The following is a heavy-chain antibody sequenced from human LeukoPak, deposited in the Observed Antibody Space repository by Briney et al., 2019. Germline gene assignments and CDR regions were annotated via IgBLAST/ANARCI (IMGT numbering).Heavy chain of an antibody. CDR2: IWFDGKNE. D-gene: IGHD2-8*01. J-gene: IGHJ6*02. CDR1: GFTFSSYG. CDR3: ARDRHCANGVCHSPPGMDV. Sequence: PGGSLRLSCAASGFTFSSYGVDWVRQARGKGLGLVADIWFDGKNEHFADSVKGRFTISRDNSKNTMYLQINSLRAEDTAVYYCARDRHCANGVCHSPPGMDVWGQETTVTVSS. V-gene: IGHV3-33*01.